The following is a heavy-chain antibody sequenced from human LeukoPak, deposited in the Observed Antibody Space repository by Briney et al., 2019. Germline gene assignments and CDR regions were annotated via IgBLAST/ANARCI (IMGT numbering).Heavy chain of an antibody. J-gene: IGHJ3*02. CDR3: ARVNHVVVVVAATPGSAFDI. V-gene: IGHV3-7*03. CDR1: GFTFSSYW. Sequence: GGSLRPSCAASGFTFSSYWMSWVRQAPGKGLEWVANIKQDGSEKYYVDSVKGTISRDNAKNSLYLQMNSLRAEDTAVYYCARVNHVVVVVAATPGSAFDIWGQGTMVTVSS. D-gene: IGHD2-15*01. CDR2: IKQDGSEK.